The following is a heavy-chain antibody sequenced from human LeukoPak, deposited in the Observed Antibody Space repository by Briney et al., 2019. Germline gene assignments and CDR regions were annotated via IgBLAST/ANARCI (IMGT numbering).Heavy chain of an antibody. V-gene: IGHV4-31*03. Sequence: SETLSLTCTVSGGSISSGGYYWSWIRQHPGKGLEWIGYIYYSGSTYYNPSLKSRVTISVDTSKNQFSLKLSSVTAADTAVYYCARDRVIRPYYYYGMDVWGQGTTVTVSS. J-gene: IGHJ6*02. CDR1: GGSISSGGYY. CDR2: IYYSGST. CDR3: ARDRVIRPYYYYGMDV. D-gene: IGHD3-10*01.